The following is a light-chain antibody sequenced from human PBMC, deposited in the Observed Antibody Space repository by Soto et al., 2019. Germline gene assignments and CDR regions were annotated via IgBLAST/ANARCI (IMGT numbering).Light chain of an antibody. V-gene: IGKV1-33*01. CDR3: QQYDNLLQAYT. Sequence: DIQMTQSPSSLSASVGDRVTITRQASQDISNYLNWYQQKPGKAPKLLIYDASNLETGVPSRFSGSGSGTDFTFTISSLQPEDIATYYCQQYDNLLQAYTFGQGTKLEIK. CDR1: QDISNY. J-gene: IGKJ2*01. CDR2: DAS.